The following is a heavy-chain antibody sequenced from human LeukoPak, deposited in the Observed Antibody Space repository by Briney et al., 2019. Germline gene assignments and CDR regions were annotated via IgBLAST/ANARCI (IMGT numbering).Heavy chain of an antibody. D-gene: IGHD6-13*01. Sequence: ASVKVSCKASGYTFTSYYMHWVRQAPGQGLEWMGIINPSGGSTSYAQKFQGRVTMTRDTSTSTVYMELSSLRSEDTAVYYCARVARTDSSSWYRQPFDPWGQGTLVTVSS. CDR3: ARVARTDSSSWYRQPFDP. CDR2: INPSGGST. V-gene: IGHV1-46*01. CDR1: GYTFTSYY. J-gene: IGHJ5*02.